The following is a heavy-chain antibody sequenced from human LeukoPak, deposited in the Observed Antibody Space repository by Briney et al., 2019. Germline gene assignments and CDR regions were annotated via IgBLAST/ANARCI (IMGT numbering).Heavy chain of an antibody. D-gene: IGHD6-19*01. CDR1: GFTFSSYA. V-gene: IGHV3-23*01. Sequence: EGSLRLSCAASGFTFSSYAMSWVRQAPGKGLEWVSAISGSSGSTYYADSVKGRFTISRDNSKNTLYLQMNSLRAEDTAVYYCARDREWSRVYQYMDVWGKGTTVTVSS. CDR2: ISGSSGST. J-gene: IGHJ6*04. CDR3: ARDREWSRVYQYMDV.